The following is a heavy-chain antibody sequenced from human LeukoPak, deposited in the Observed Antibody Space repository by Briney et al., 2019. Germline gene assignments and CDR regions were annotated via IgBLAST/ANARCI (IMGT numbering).Heavy chain of an antibody. CDR1: GVSISTYY. V-gene: IGHV4-59*08. CDR2: ISYSGST. D-gene: IGHD3-10*01. J-gene: IGHJ4*02. Sequence: PSETLSLTCTVSGVSISTYYWTWIRQPPGKGLEWIGSISYSGSTNYSPSLEGRVTMSVDTSKNQFSLKLRAVTAADTAVYFCARPELSYGSGSHFDYWGQGILVTVSS. CDR3: ARPELSYGSGSHFDY.